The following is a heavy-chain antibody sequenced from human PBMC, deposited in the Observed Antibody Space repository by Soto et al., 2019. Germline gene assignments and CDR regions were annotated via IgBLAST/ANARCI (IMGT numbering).Heavy chain of an antibody. D-gene: IGHD3-16*02. Sequence: PGGSLRLSCAASGFTFSSYAMSWVRQAPGKGLEWVSAISGSGASTYYADSVKGRFTISRDNSKNTLYLQMNSLRAEDTAVYYCAKDTVIQIHNYYYYGMDVWGQGTTVTVSS. CDR2: ISGSGAST. J-gene: IGHJ6*02. CDR3: AKDTVIQIHNYYYYGMDV. CDR1: GFTFSSYA. V-gene: IGHV3-23*01.